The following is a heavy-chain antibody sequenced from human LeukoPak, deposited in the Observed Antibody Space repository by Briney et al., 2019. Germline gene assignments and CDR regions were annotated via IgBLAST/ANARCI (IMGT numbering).Heavy chain of an antibody. J-gene: IGHJ4*02. V-gene: IGHV3-48*03. D-gene: IGHD5-12*01. CDR2: ISSSGSTI. CDR3: VVDIVATKLFDY. CDR1: GFTFSSYE. Sequence: PGGSLRLSCAASGFTFSSYEMNWVRQAPGKGLDWVSYISSSGSTIYYADSVKGRFTISRDNAKNSLYLQMNSLRAEDTAVYYCVVDIVATKLFDYWGQRTLVTVSS.